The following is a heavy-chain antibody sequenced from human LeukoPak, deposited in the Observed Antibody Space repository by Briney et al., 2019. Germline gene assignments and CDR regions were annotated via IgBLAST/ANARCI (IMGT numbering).Heavy chain of an antibody. CDR3: ARRSNYYFDY. CDR1: GYKFTNYW. CDR2: IYPGDSDT. Sequence: GESLKIPCKGSGYKFTNYWIGWVRQMPGKGLEWMGIIYPGDSDTRYSPSFQGQVTISADKSINTAYLQGSSLKASDTAMYYCARRSNYYFDYWGQGTLVTVSS. V-gene: IGHV5-51*01. D-gene: IGHD1-7*01. J-gene: IGHJ4*02.